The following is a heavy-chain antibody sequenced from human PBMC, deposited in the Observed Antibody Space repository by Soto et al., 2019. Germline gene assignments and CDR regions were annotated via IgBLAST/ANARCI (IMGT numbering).Heavy chain of an antibody. J-gene: IGHJ6*02. CDR2: ISAYNGNT. Sequence: GASVKVSCKASGYTFTSYGISWVRQAPGQGLEWMGWISAYNGNTNYSPSFQGHVTISADKSISTAYLQWSSLKASDTAMYYCASGPYYDFWSGLNVLYYGMDVWGQGTTVTVSS. CDR3: ASGPYYDFWSGLNVLYYGMDV. CDR1: GYTFTSYG. D-gene: IGHD3-3*01. V-gene: IGHV1-18*01.